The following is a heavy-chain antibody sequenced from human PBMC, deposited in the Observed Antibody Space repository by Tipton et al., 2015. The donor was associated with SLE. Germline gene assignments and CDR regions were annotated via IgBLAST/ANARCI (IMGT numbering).Heavy chain of an antibody. Sequence: GSLRLSCAASGFTFSSYWMSWVRQAPGKGLEWVANIKQDGSEKYYVDSVKGRFTISRDNAKNSLYLQMNSLRAEDTAVYYCARAVGVLRLVRSWFDPWGQGTLVTVSS. CDR2: IKQDGSEK. D-gene: IGHD3-3*01. V-gene: IGHV3-7*01. J-gene: IGHJ5*02. CDR3: ARAVGVLRLVRSWFDP. CDR1: GFTFSSYW.